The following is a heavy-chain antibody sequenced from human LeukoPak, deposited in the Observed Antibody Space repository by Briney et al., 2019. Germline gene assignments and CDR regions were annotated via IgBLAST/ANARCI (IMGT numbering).Heavy chain of an antibody. J-gene: IGHJ5*02. CDR3: ARDRSGADINWFDP. CDR2: MNPNSGHT. D-gene: IGHD3-10*01. Sequence: ASVKVSCKTSGYTFTSYDLNWVRQATGQGLEWMGWMNPNSGHTGCAQKFQGRVTITRNPSISTAYMELSSLRSEDTAVYYCARDRSGADINWFDPWGQGTLVTVSS. CDR1: GYTFTSYD. V-gene: IGHV1-8*03.